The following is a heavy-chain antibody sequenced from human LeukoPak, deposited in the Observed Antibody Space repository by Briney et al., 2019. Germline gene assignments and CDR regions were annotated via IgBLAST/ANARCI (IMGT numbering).Heavy chain of an antibody. CDR3: ARDSDCSSTSCPNWFDP. V-gene: IGHV1-2*02. Sequence: GASVKVSCKASGYTFTGYYMHWVRQAPGQGLEWMGWINPNSGGTNYAQKFQGRVTMTRDTSISTAYMELSRLRSDDTAVYYCARDSDCSSTSCPNWFDPWRQGTLVTVSS. J-gene: IGHJ5*02. CDR2: INPNSGGT. CDR1: GYTFTGYY. D-gene: IGHD2-2*01.